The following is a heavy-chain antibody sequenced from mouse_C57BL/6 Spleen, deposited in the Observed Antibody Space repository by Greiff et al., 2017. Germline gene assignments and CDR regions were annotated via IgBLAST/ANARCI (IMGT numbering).Heavy chain of an antibody. CDR3: TTLTTVVAPYFDY. J-gene: IGHJ2*01. CDR1: GFNIQDYY. CDR2: IDPEDGDT. Sequence: VQLKESGAELVRPGASVKLSCTASGFNIQDYYMHWVKQRPEQGLEWIGRIDPEDGDTEYAPKFQGKATMTADTSSNTAYLQLSSLTSEDTAVYYCTTLTTVVAPYFDYWGQGTTLTVSS. D-gene: IGHD1-1*01. V-gene: IGHV14-1*01.